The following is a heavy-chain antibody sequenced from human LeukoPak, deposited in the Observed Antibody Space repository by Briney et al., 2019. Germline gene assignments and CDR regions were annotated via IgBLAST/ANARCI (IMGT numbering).Heavy chain of an antibody. CDR3: ARTPEGGYTSDYFYYSYMDV. D-gene: IGHD5-18*01. CDR1: GGSISRYY. J-gene: IGHJ6*03. Sequence: SEILSLTCTVSGGSISRYYWSWIRQPAGKGLEWIRYTYYSGSTNYNPSLKSRVTISVDTSKNQFSLKLSSVTAADTALYYCARTPEGGYTSDYFYYSYMDVWGKGTTVTISS. V-gene: IGHV4-59*01. CDR2: TYYSGST.